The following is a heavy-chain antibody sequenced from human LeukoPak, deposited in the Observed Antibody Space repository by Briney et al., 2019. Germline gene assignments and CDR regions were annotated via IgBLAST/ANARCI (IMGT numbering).Heavy chain of an antibody. D-gene: IGHD3-10*01. CDR2: IIPIFGAA. J-gene: IGHJ4*02. V-gene: IGHV1-69*05. CDR1: GGTSTSYA. CDR3: ARSPLLWFGDTGDY. Sequence: ASVKVSCKASGGTSTSYAISWVRQAPGQGLEWMGGIIPIFGAANYAQKLQGRVTMTTDTSTSTAYMELRSLRSDDTAVYYCARSPLLWFGDTGDYWGQGTLVTVSS.